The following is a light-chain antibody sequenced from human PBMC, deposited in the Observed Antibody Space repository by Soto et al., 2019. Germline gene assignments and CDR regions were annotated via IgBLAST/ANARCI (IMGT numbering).Light chain of an antibody. V-gene: IGKV3-20*01. CDR2: GAS. J-gene: IGKJ2*01. Sequence: IVLTQSPGTLSLSPGERATLSCRASQTVSGSHLAWYQQKPGQAPRLIIYGASTRPTGIPDRFSGSGSGTDFSLTITRLEPEAFAVYYWQQYGGAPPEYTFGQGTKLEIK. CDR3: QQYGGAPPEYT. CDR1: QTVSGSH.